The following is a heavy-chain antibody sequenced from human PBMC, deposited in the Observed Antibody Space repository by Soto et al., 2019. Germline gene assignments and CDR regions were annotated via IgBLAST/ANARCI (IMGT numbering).Heavy chain of an antibody. CDR3: ARDRKRGIAAAYNWFDP. J-gene: IGHJ5*02. CDR1: GGSISSYY. D-gene: IGHD6-13*01. CDR2: IYYSGTT. V-gene: IGHV4-59*12. Sequence: SETLSLTCAVSGGSISSYYWSWIRQPPGKGLEWIGYIYYSGTTNYNPSLKSRVTISVDKSKNQFSLKLSSVTAADTAVYYCARDRKRGIAAAYNWFDPWGQGTLVTVSS.